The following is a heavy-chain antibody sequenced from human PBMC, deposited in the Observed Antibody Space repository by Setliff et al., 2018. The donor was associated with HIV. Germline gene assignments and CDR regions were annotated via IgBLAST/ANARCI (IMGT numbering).Heavy chain of an antibody. CDR2: IIPIFDTT. D-gene: IGHD1-26*01. V-gene: IGHV1-69*13. Sequence: ASVKVSCKASGYTFTDYGINWVRQAPGQGLEWMGGIIPIFDTTHYAQKFQGRVTITADESTSTAYMELSSLRVEDTAVYYCAKLSGGSFYVNLYYYMDVWGKGTTVTVSS. J-gene: IGHJ6*03. CDR3: AKLSGGSFYVNLYYYMDV. CDR1: GYTFTDYG.